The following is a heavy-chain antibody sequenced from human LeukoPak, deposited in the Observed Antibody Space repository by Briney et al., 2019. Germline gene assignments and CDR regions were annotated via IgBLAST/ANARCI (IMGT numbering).Heavy chain of an antibody. Sequence: GGSLRLSCAASGFTFSSYAMHWVRQAPGKGLEWVAVISYDGSNKYYADSVKGRFTISRDNSKNTPYLQMNSLRAEDTAVYYCSGSSSPRNFDYWGQGTLVTVSS. D-gene: IGHD6-6*01. J-gene: IGHJ4*02. CDR1: GFTFSSYA. CDR3: SGSSSPRNFDY. CDR2: ISYDGSNK. V-gene: IGHV3-30-3*01.